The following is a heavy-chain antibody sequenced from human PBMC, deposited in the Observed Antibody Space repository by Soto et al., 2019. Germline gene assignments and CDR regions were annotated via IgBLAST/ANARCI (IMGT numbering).Heavy chain of an antibody. CDR1: GFTFSSYA. J-gene: IGHJ4*02. D-gene: IGHD2-21*02. CDR2: ISYDGSNK. CDR3: ARAPVVTAIFDY. Sequence: QVQLVESGGGVVQPGRSLRLSCAASGFTFSSYAMHWVRQAPGKGLEWVAVISYDGSNKYYADSVKGRFTISRDNSKNTLYLQMTSLRAEDTAVYYCARAPVVTAIFDYGGQGTLVTVSS. V-gene: IGHV3-30-3*01.